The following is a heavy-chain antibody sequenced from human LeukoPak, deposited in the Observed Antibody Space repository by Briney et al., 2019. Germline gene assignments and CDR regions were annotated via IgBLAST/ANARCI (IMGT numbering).Heavy chain of an antibody. J-gene: IGHJ4*02. D-gene: IGHD3-22*01. CDR3: AGLVGRYSSGLYYYYFDY. CDR2: MYLSRTT. Sequence: SETLSLTCTVSGDSINSLDLWSWVRQPPGKGLEWIGEMYLSRTTHSNPSVKSRVTISIDKSKNQFFLNLSSVTAADTAVYYCAGLVGRYSSGLYYYYFDYWGQGTLVTVSS. V-gene: IGHV4-4*02. CDR1: GDSINSLDL.